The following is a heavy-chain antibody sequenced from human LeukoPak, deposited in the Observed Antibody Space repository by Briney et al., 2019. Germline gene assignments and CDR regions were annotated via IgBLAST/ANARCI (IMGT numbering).Heavy chain of an antibody. V-gene: IGHV3-73*01. CDR2: IDKKDNLYAT. D-gene: IGHD5-12*01. CDR3: IRLGGYEAF. Sequence: GGSLRLSCAASGFTFSGSAVHWVRQSSGKGLEWVGHIDKKDNLYATAYAESVKGRFTISRDDSKNTVYLQMNSLKTEDTAVYYCIRLGGYEAFWGQGTLVTVSS. J-gene: IGHJ4*02. CDR1: GFTFSGSA.